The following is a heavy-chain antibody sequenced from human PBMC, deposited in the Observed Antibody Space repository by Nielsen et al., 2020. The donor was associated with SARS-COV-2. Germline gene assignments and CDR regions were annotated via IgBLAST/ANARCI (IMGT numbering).Heavy chain of an antibody. Sequence: GESLKISCAASGFTFSGYDMNWVRQAPGKGLEWVSAISSSTYYADSVKGRFTVSRDNSKNTLYLQMNSLRAEDTAVYYCAKRSGYTSGWYGDYWGQGTLVTVSS. J-gene: IGHJ4*02. D-gene: IGHD6-19*01. CDR2: ISSST. CDR1: GFTFSGYD. CDR3: AKRSGYTSGWYGDY. V-gene: IGHV3-23*01.